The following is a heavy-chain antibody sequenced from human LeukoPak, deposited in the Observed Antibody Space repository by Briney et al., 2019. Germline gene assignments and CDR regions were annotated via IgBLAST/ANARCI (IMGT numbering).Heavy chain of an antibody. Sequence: GASVKVSCKASGGTFSSYAISWVRQAPGQGLEWMGGIIPIFGTANYAQKFQGRVTLTTDESTSTAYMELSSLRSEDTAVYYCARGDGGGGTMIVFVSLDYWGQGTLVTVSS. CDR3: ARGDGGGGTMIVFVSLDY. V-gene: IGHV1-69*05. CDR1: GGTFSSYA. D-gene: IGHD3-22*01. J-gene: IGHJ4*02. CDR2: IIPIFGTA.